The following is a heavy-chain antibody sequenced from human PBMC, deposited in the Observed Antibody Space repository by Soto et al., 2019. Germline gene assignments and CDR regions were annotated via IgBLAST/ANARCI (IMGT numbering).Heavy chain of an antibody. J-gene: IGHJ6*02. CDR2: IYYSGST. CDR1: GGSISSSSYY. CDR3: ARHQARAARDYDYYGMDV. V-gene: IGHV4-39*01. Sequence: PSKTLSLTCTVSGGSISSSSYYWGWIRQPPGKGLEWIGSIYYSGSTYYNPSLKSRVTISVDTSKNQFSLKLSSVTAADTAVYYCARHQARAARDYDYYGMDVWGQGTTVTVSS. D-gene: IGHD6-13*01.